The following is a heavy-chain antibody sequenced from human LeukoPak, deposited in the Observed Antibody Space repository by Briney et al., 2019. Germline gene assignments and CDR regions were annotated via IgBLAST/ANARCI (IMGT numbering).Heavy chain of an antibody. D-gene: IGHD5-12*01. CDR2: IKSKTDGGTT. J-gene: IGHJ4*02. Sequence: GGSLRLSSAASGFTFSNAWMSWVRQAPGKGLEWVGRIKSKTDGGTTDYAAPVKDRFTFSRDDSKNTLYLQMNNLQTEDTAVYYCTTSLSGYDFLFDYWGQGTLVTVSS. V-gene: IGHV3-15*01. CDR3: TTSLSGYDFLFDY. CDR1: GFTFSNAW.